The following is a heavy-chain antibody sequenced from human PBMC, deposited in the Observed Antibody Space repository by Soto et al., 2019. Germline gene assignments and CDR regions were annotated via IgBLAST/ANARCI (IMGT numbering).Heavy chain of an antibody. D-gene: IGHD6-19*01. V-gene: IGHV4-4*07. CDR3: ARDREAGYNFYYGMDV. CDR2: IYTSASI. CDR1: GADINTYS. J-gene: IGHJ6*02. Sequence: PSETLSLTCSVAGADINTYSGTWIRQPAGKGLEWIGRIYTSASINYNPTLKGRVTLSVDTSTNQASLRLASVTAADTAIYYCARDREAGYNFYYGMDVWGQGTTVTVSS.